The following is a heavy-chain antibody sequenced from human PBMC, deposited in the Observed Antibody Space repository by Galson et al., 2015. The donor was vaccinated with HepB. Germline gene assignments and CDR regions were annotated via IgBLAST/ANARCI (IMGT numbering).Heavy chain of an antibody. CDR3: PHYYDSSGPSGGGEDFDY. CDR2: ISGSGGST. J-gene: IGHJ4*02. CDR1: GFTFSSYA. D-gene: IGHD3-22*01. V-gene: IGHV3-23*01. Sequence: SLRLSCAASGFTFSSYAMSWVRQAPGKGLEWVSAISGSGGSTYYADSVKGRFTISRDNSKNTLYLQMNSLRAEDTAVYYCPHYYDSSGPSGGGEDFDYWGQGTLVTVSS.